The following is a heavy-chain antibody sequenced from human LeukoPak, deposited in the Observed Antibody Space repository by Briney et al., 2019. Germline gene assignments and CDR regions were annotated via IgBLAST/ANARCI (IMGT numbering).Heavy chain of an antibody. CDR1: GFTFSSYS. CDR3: AREPVQLAFDC. J-gene: IGHJ4*02. V-gene: IGHV3-21*01. Sequence: GGSLRLSCAASGFTFSSYSMNWVRQAPGKGLEWVSSISSSSSYIYYADSVKGRFTISRDNAKNSLYLHMNSLRAEDTAVYYCAREPVQLAFDCWGQGTLVTVSS. D-gene: IGHD6-13*01. CDR2: ISSSSSYI.